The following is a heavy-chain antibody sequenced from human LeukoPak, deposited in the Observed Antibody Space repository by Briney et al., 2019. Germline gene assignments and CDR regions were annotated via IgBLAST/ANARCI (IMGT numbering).Heavy chain of an antibody. D-gene: IGHD6-19*01. CDR1: GGSLSNYY. J-gene: IGHJ4*02. CDR3: ARQSSGWSQASPFDY. Sequence: SETLSLTCAVYGGSLSNYYWNWIRQPPGKGLEWIGEIYRSGSTNYNPSLKSRVTISVDTSKNQFSLKLSSVTAADTAVYYCARQSSGWSQASPFDYWGQGTLVTVSS. V-gene: IGHV4-34*01. CDR2: IYRSGST.